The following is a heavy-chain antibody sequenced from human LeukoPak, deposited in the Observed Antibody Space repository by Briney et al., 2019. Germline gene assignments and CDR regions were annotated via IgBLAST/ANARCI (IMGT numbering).Heavy chain of an antibody. J-gene: IGHJ4*02. CDR3: AKDHSSGYYLANYYFDY. CDR1: GFTFSSYW. V-gene: IGHV3-7*03. CDR2: IKQDGSEK. Sequence: PGGSLRLSCAASGFTFSSYWMSWVRQAPGKGLEWVANIKQDGSEKYYVDSVKGRFTISRDNAKNSLYLQMNSLRAEDTAVYYCAKDHSSGYYLANYYFDYWGQGTLVTVPS. D-gene: IGHD3-22*01.